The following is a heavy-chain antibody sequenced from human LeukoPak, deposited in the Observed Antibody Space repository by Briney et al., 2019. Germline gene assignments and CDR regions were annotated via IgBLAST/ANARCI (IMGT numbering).Heavy chain of an antibody. Sequence: ASVKVSCKASGYTLTSYGISWVRQAPGQGLEWMGWISVYNGNTNYAQKLQGRVTMTTDTSTSTAYMELRSLRSDDTAVYYCARDWGSRGSPGYFDFWGQGTLVTVSS. D-gene: IGHD2-15*01. V-gene: IGHV1-18*01. CDR3: ARDWGSRGSPGYFDF. J-gene: IGHJ4*02. CDR1: GYTLTSYG. CDR2: ISVYNGNT.